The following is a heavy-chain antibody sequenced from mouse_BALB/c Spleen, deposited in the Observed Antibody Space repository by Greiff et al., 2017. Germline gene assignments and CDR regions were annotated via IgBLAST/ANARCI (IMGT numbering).Heavy chain of an antibody. J-gene: IGHJ2*01. CDR1: GYTFTDYE. Sequence: QVQLKQSGAELVRPGASVTLSCKASGYTFTDYEMHWVKQTPVHGLEWIGAIDPETGGTAYNQKFKGKATLTADKSSSTAYMELRSLTSEDSAVYYCTRRDYYGYYFDYWGQGTTLTVSS. CDR2: IDPETGGT. CDR3: TRRDYYGYYFDY. D-gene: IGHD1-2*01. V-gene: IGHV1-15*01.